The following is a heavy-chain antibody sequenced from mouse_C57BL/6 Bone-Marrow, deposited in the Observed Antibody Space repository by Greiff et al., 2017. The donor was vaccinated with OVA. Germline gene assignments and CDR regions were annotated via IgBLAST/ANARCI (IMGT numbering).Heavy chain of an antibody. V-gene: IGHV1-80*01. CDR1: GYAFSSYW. Sequence: QVQLKESGAELVKPGASVKISCKASGYAFSSYWMNWVKQRPGKGLEWIGQIYPGDGDTNYNGKLKGKATLTADKSSSTAYMQLSSLTSEDSAVYFCARGGQLRAWFAYWGQGTLVTVSA. CDR2: IYPGDGDT. CDR3: ARGGQLRAWFAY. D-gene: IGHD3-2*02. J-gene: IGHJ3*01.